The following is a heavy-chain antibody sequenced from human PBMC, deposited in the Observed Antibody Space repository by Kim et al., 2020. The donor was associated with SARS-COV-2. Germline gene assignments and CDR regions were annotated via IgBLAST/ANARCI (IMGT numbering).Heavy chain of an antibody. CDR3: ARVLGIVSAIETI. CDR1: GFTFSRYA. Sequence: GGSLRLSCEASGFTFSRYAMHWVRQAPGKGLEWVAVISFDGSNKNYADSVKGRFTLSRDNYKNTLYLQMDNVRPEDTATYYCARVLGIVSAIETIGGQGTLVTVSS. V-gene: IGHV3-30-3*01. CDR2: ISFDGSNK. D-gene: IGHD5-12*01. J-gene: IGHJ4*02.